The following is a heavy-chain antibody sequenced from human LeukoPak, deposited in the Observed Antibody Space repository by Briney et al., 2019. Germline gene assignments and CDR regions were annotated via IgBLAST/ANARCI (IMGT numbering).Heavy chain of an antibody. CDR1: GFTFDDYA. Sequence: GGSLSLSCAASGFTFDDYATHWVRQAPGKGLEWVSGISWNSGSIGYADSVKGRFTISRDNAKNSLYLRMNSLRAEDTALYYCAKDSNIVVVPVAIDYWGQGTLVTVSS. J-gene: IGHJ4*02. D-gene: IGHD2-2*01. CDR3: AKDSNIVVVPVAIDY. CDR2: ISWNSGSI. V-gene: IGHV3-9*01.